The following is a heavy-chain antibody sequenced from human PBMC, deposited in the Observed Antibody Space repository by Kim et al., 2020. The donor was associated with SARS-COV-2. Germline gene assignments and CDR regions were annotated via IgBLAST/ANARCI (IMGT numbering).Heavy chain of an antibody. CDR3: ARDCGYSSSYLPTGVYYYYGMDV. CDR1: GYTFTSYA. CDR2: INAGNGNT. J-gene: IGHJ6*02. D-gene: IGHD6-13*01. V-gene: IGHV1-3*01. Sequence: ASVKVSCKASGYTFTSYAMHWVRQAPGQRLEWMGWINAGNGNTKYSQKFQGRVTITRDTSASTAYMELSSLRSEDTAVYYCARDCGYSSSYLPTGVYYYYGMDVWGQGTTVTVSS.